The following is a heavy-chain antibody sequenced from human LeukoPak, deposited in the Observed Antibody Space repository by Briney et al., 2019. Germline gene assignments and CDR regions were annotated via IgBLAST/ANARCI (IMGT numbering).Heavy chain of an antibody. Sequence: PGGSLRLSCTVSGFTVSSNSMSWVRQAPGKGLEWVSFIYSDNTHYSDSVKRRFTISRDNSKNTPYLQMNSRRAEDTAVYYCARVEGPSIFGVIDYWGQGTLVTISS. CDR2: IYSDNT. J-gene: IGHJ4*02. CDR1: GFTVSSNS. CDR3: ARVEGPSIFGVIDY. V-gene: IGHV3-53*01. D-gene: IGHD3-3*01.